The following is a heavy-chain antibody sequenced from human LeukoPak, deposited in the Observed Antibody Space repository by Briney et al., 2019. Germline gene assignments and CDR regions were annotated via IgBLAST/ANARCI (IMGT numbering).Heavy chain of an antibody. D-gene: IGHD3-22*01. CDR2: ISGSGGST. CDR1: GFTFSSYA. Sequence: GGSLRLSCVASGFTFSSYAMSWVRQAPGKGLEWVSAISGSGGSTYYADSVKGRFTISRDNSKNTLYLQMNSLRAEDTAVYYCAKTPSGVLVIVVVDSWGQGTLVTVSS. CDR3: AKTPSGVLVIVVVDS. V-gene: IGHV3-23*01. J-gene: IGHJ5*02.